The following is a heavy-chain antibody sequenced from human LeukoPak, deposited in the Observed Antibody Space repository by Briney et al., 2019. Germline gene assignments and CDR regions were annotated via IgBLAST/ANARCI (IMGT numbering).Heavy chain of an antibody. CDR2: INTNTGNP. CDR1: GYTFTGYY. D-gene: IGHD2-15*01. J-gene: IGHJ4*02. V-gene: IGHV7-4-1*02. Sequence: GASVKVSCKASGYTFTGYYMHWVRQAPGQGLEWMGWINTNTGNPTYAQGFTGRFVFSLDTSVSTAYLQISSLKAEDTAVYYCAKLGYCSGGSCYGFDYWGQGTLVTVSS. CDR3: AKLGYCSGGSCYGFDY.